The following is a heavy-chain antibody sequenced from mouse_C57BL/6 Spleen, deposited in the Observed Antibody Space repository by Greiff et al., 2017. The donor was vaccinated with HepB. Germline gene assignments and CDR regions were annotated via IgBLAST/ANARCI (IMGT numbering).Heavy chain of an antibody. D-gene: IGHD1-1*01. CDR3: AREGYYDYFDY. CDR1: GFTFSSYG. CDR2: ISSGGSYT. J-gene: IGHJ2*01. Sequence: EVKVVESGGDLVKPGGSLKLSCAASGFTFSSYGMSWVRQTPDKRLEWVATISSGGSYTYYPDSVKGRFTISRDNAKNTLYLQMSSLKSEDTAMYYCAREGYYDYFDYWGQGTTLTVSS. V-gene: IGHV5-6*01.